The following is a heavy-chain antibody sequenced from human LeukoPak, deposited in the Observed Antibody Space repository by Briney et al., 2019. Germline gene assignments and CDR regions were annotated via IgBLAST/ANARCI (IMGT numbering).Heavy chain of an antibody. J-gene: IGHJ6*02. CDR1: GFTFSSLG. CDR2: LSYDGSNK. CDR3: AKDLDVYYYYYGMDV. Sequence: GGSLELSVAALGFTFSSLGMHGFGRAPGRGREGWAVLSYDGSNKYYADSVKGRFTISRDNSKNTLYLQMNSLRAEDTAVYYCAKDLDVYYYYYGMDVWGQGTTVTVSS. D-gene: IGHD3-9*01. V-gene: IGHV3-30*18.